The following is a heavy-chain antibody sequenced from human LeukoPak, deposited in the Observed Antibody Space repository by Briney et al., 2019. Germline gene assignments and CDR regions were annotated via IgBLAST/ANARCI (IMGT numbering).Heavy chain of an antibody. CDR2: IYYSGST. Sequence: SETLSLTCTVSAAISSFYWSWIRQPPGKGLEWIGYIYYSGSTNYNPSLKSRVTISVDTSKNQFSLKLSSVTAADTAVYYCARGGAAYDFWSGYNNWFDPWGQGTLVTVSS. CDR1: AAISSFY. J-gene: IGHJ5*02. D-gene: IGHD3-3*01. V-gene: IGHV4-59*08. CDR3: ARGGAAYDFWSGYNNWFDP.